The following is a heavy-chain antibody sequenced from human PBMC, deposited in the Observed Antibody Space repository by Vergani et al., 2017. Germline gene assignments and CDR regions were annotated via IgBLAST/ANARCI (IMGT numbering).Heavy chain of an antibody. Sequence: EVPLVQSGAEVKTPGESLKISCKGSGYSFTSYWIGWVRQMPGKGLEGMGIIYPGDSDTRYSPSFQGQVTISADKSISTAYLQWSSLKASDTAMYYCARVRITGTTSGLGAFDIWGQGTMVTVSS. V-gene: IGHV5-51*01. D-gene: IGHD1-7*01. CDR2: IYPGDSDT. J-gene: IGHJ3*02. CDR1: GYSFTSYW. CDR3: ARVRITGTTSGLGAFDI.